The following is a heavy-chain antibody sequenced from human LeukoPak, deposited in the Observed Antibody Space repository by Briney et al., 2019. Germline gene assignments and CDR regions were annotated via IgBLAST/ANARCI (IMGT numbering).Heavy chain of an antibody. J-gene: IGHJ6*03. Sequence: SETLSLTCTVSGGSISSYYWSWIRQPPGKGLEWIGYIYYSGSTNYNPSLKSRVTISVDTSKNQFSLKLSSVTAADTAVYYCARANGAYNWNYADPARYYYYMDVWGKGTTVTVSS. D-gene: IGHD1-7*01. CDR3: ARANGAYNWNYADPARYYYYMDV. CDR1: GGSISSYY. CDR2: IYYSGST. V-gene: IGHV4-59*01.